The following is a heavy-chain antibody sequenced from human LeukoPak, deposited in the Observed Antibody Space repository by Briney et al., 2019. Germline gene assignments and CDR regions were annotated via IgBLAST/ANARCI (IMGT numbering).Heavy chain of an antibody. V-gene: IGHV3-48*04. CDR3: ASGPYYDFWSGYYIDY. J-gene: IGHJ4*02. CDR1: GFTFSSYS. CDR2: ISSSSSTI. D-gene: IGHD3-3*01. Sequence: GGSLRLSCAASGFTFSSYSMNWVRQAPGKGLEWVSYISSSSSTIYYADSVKGRFTISRDNAKNSLYLQMNSLRAEDTAVYYCASGPYYDFWSGYYIDYWGQGTLVTVSS.